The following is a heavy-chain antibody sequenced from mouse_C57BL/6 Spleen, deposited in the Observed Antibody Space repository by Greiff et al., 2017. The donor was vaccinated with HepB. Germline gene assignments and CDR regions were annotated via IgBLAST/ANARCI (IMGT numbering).Heavy chain of an antibody. J-gene: IGHJ4*01. CDR3: ARWDSSDPYDYAMDY. CDR2: IDPSDSYT. D-gene: IGHD3-2*02. CDR1: GYTFTSYW. V-gene: IGHV1-50*01. Sequence: QVQLQQSGAELVKPGASVKLSCKASGYTFTSYWMQWVKQRPGQGLEWIGEIDPSDSYTNYNQKFKGKATLTVDTSSSTAYMQLSSLTSEDSAVYYCARWDSSDPYDYAMDYWGQGTSVTVSS.